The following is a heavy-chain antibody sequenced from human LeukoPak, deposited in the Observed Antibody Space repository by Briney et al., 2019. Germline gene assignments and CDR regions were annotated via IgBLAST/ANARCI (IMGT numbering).Heavy chain of an antibody. V-gene: IGHV3-30*04. CDR3: ARGYCSGGSCYFSVYFDY. CDR1: GFTFSSYA. CDR2: ISYDGSNK. D-gene: IGHD2-15*01. Sequence: GGSLRLSCAASGFTFSSYAMHWVRQAPGKGLEWVAVISYDGSNKYYADSVKGRFTISRDNSKNTLYLQMNSLRAEDTAVYYCARGYCSGGSCYFSVYFDYWGQGTQVTVSS. J-gene: IGHJ4*02.